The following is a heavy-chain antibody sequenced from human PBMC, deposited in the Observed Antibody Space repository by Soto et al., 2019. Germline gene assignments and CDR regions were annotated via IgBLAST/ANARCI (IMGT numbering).Heavy chain of an antibody. V-gene: IGHV4-30-2*01. CDR3: VRVPDY. CDR1: GGSIRSGGYS. Sequence: QLQLQESGSGLVKPSQTLSLTCAVSGGSIRSGGYSWSWLRQPPGKGLDWIGYIYHSGSTYYNTSHKSRVTLSVDRSKNQFSLKLSSVTAADTAVYYCVRVPDYWGQGTLVTVSS. J-gene: IGHJ4*02. CDR2: IYHSGST.